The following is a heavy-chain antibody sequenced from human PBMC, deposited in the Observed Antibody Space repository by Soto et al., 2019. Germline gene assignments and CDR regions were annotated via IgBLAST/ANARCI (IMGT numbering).Heavy chain of an antibody. J-gene: IGHJ5*02. Sequence: GGSLRLSCAASGFTFSSYGMHWVRQAPGKGLEWVAIISYDGRNKYYADSVKGRFTISRDNSKNTLYLEMNSLRAEDTSVYYCAKNSQDYIWVSWFDPWGQGTLVTVSS. CDR3: AKNSQDYIWVSWFDP. V-gene: IGHV3-30*18. D-gene: IGHD4-4*01. CDR1: GFTFSSYG. CDR2: ISYDGRNK.